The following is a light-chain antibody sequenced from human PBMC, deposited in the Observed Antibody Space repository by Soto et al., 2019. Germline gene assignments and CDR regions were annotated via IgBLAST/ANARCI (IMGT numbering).Light chain of an antibody. CDR2: DVS. CDR1: SSDVGGYNY. V-gene: IGLV2-14*01. J-gene: IGLJ2*01. CDR3: SSYTSSSTDVV. Sequence: QSVLTQPASVSGSPGQSITISCTGTSSDVGGYNYVSGYQQHPGKAPKLMIYDVSNRPSGVSNRFSGSKSGNTASLTISGLQAEDEADYYCSSYTSSSTDVVFGGGTKVTVL.